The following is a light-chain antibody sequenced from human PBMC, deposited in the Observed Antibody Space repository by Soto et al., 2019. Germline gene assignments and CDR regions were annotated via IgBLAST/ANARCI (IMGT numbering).Light chain of an antibody. CDR2: GAS. CDR3: QQFHYWWT. Sequence: DIVMTQSPATLSVSPGERATLSFRASQTISSNLAWYQQKPGQTPRLLIYGASTRAAGIPARFSGSGSGTDFTLTITSLQSEDFAVYYCQQFHYWWTFGQGTKVDI. J-gene: IGKJ1*01. CDR1: QTISSN. V-gene: IGKV3-15*01.